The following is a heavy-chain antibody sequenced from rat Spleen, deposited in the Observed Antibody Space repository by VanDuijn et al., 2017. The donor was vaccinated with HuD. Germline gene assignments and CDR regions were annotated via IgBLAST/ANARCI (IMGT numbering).Heavy chain of an antibody. V-gene: IGHV5-7*01. CDR2: ISYDGSIT. J-gene: IGHJ2*01. Sequence: EVQLVESGGGLVQPGGSLKLSCVASGFTFNNYWMTWIRQAPRKGLEWVATISYDGSITYYRDSVKGRFTISRDNAKSTLYLQMDSLRSEDTATYYCARQWDYWGQGVMVTVSS. CDR1: GFTFNNYW. CDR3: ARQWDY.